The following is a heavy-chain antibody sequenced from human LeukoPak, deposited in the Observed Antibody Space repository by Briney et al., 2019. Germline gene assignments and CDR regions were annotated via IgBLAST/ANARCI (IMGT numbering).Heavy chain of an antibody. Sequence: GGSLRLSCAASGFTFTYYWMCWVRQAPGKGLEWVANINQDDTQKYYVDSVKGRFAISKDNAKNSLYLQMNSLRVEDTAVYYCAKVGRSGWPLDNWGQGTLVTVSS. V-gene: IGHV3-7*01. CDR3: AKVGRSGWPLDN. CDR2: INQDDTQK. CDR1: GFTFTYYW. J-gene: IGHJ4*02. D-gene: IGHD6-19*01.